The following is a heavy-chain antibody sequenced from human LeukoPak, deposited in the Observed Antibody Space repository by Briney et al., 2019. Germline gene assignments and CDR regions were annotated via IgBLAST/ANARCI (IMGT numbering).Heavy chain of an antibody. CDR3: ARWTTPIYYFDY. CDR1: GGSISSYY. CDR2: IYYSGST. Sequence: PSETLSLTCTVSGGSISSYYWSWIRQPPGKGLEWIGYIYYSGSTNYNPSLKSRVTISVDTSKNQFSLKLSSVTAADTAVYYCARWTTPIYYFDYWGQGTLVTVSS. V-gene: IGHV4-59*01. D-gene: IGHD4-17*01. J-gene: IGHJ4*02.